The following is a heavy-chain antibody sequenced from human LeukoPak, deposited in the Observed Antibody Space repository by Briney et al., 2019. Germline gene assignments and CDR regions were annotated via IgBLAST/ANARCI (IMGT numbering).Heavy chain of an antibody. D-gene: IGHD3-10*01. CDR1: GFSFSDYS. J-gene: IGHJ5*02. Sequence: PGGSLRLSCAASGFSFSDYSMNWVRQAPGKGLEWVSFISSSGSFIYYADSVKGRFTISRDNSKNTLYLQMSSLRAEDTAVYYCVKGGGYYYGSGSPAWGQGTLVTVSS. CDR2: ISSSGSFI. CDR3: VKGGGYYYGSGSPA. V-gene: IGHV3-21*01.